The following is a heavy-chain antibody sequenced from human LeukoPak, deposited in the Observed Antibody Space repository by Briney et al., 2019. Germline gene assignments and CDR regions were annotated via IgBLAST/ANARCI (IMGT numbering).Heavy chain of an antibody. CDR3: AKLSSGYFLDYFDY. V-gene: IGHV3-23*01. CDR2: ISGSGGST. Sequence: GGSLRLSCAASGFTFSSYSMNWVRQAPGKGLEWVSAISGSGGSTYYADSVKGRFTISRDNSKNTLYLQMNSLRAEDTAVYYCAKLSSGYFLDYFDYWGQGTLVTVSS. D-gene: IGHD3-22*01. CDR1: GFTFSSYS. J-gene: IGHJ4*02.